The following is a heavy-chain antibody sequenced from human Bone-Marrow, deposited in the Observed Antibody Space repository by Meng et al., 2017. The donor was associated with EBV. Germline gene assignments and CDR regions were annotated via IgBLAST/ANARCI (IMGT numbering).Heavy chain of an antibody. CDR2: MNPDSGDT. CDR3: ARDVYASGSYRSDP. Sequence: QVHLVQSGASVKTPGTSVTVVCKASGYPFTRYDINGVRQAPGQGLEWMGWMNPDSGDTGYVQKFQGRVTMTRNISINTAYMDLSSLRSEDTAVYYCARDVYASGSYRSDPWGQGTLVTVSS. V-gene: IGHV1-8*01. CDR1: GYPFTRYD. J-gene: IGHJ5*02. D-gene: IGHD3-10*01.